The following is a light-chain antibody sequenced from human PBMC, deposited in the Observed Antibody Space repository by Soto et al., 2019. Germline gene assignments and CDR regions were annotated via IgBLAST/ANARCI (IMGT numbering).Light chain of an antibody. Sequence: SALTQPAAVSGYTGQLITISCTGRSGDVGGYSYVSWYQNHPGKAPIFMIYATSRRPSRISNRFYVYKPSTAASLTVSGLQAEDEADYSGSSYTTSNTDRFGTATKVNVL. V-gene: IGLV2-14*01. CDR3: SSYTTSNTDR. J-gene: IGLJ1*01. CDR2: ATS. CDR1: SGDVGGYSY.